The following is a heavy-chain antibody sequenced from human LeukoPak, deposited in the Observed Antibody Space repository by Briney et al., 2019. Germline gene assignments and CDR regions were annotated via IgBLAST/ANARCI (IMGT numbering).Heavy chain of an antibody. CDR2: ISSSSSTI. CDR1: GFTFSSYS. V-gene: IGHV3-48*04. J-gene: IGHJ6*02. D-gene: IGHD3-10*01. Sequence: GGSLRLSCAASGFTFSSYSMNWVRQAPGKGLEWVSYISSSSSTIYYADSVKGRFTISRDNAKNSLYLQMNSLRAEDTAVYYCAREGLYGFGELLYFYYYGMDVWDQGTTVTVSS. CDR3: AREGLYGFGELLYFYYYGMDV.